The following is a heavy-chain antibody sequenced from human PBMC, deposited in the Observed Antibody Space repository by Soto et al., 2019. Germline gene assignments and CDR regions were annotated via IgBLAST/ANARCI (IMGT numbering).Heavy chain of an antibody. CDR1: GFTFSSYG. D-gene: IGHD6-13*01. CDR3: ARSFRIAVARISGGMDV. CDR2: IWYDGSNK. Sequence: PGGSLRLSCAASGFTFSSYGMHWVRQAPGKGLEWVAVIWYDGSNKYYAVSVKGRFTISRDNSKNTLYLQMNSLRAEDTAVYYCARSFRIAVARISGGMDVWGQGTTVTVSS. V-gene: IGHV3-33*01. J-gene: IGHJ6*02.